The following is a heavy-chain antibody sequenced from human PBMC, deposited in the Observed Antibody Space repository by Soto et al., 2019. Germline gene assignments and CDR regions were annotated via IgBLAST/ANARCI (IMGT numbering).Heavy chain of an antibody. CDR3: ARDGGSWPNGPVDY. Sequence: SETLSLTCAVYGGSFSGYYWSWIRQPPGKGLEWIGEINHSGSTNYNPSLKSRVTISVDTSKNQFSLKLSSVTAADTAVYYCARDGGSWPNGPVDYWGQGTLVTVSS. CDR2: INHSGST. D-gene: IGHD2-15*01. CDR1: GGSFSGYY. J-gene: IGHJ4*02. V-gene: IGHV4-34*01.